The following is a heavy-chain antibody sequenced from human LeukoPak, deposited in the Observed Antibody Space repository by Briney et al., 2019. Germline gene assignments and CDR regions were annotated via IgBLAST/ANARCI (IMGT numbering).Heavy chain of an antibody. V-gene: IGHV4-59*01. J-gene: IGHJ4*02. D-gene: IGHD3-10*01. CDR3: ARLSGSGTYYLPFDY. Sequence: SETLSLTCTVSGGSIDTYYWTWIRQPPGRGLEWIGYIYYSGSTNYNASLKSRVAMSVYTSKNRFSLRLSSLTAADTAVYYCARLSGSGTYYLPFDYWGQGTLVTVSS. CDR2: IYYSGST. CDR1: GGSIDTYY.